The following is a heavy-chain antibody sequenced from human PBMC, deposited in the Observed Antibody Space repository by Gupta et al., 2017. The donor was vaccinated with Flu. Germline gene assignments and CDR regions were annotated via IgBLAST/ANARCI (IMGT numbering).Heavy chain of an antibody. CDR1: GYTFTSSF. CDR2: VNPNGGRT. D-gene: IGHD1-26*01. CDR3: ARASGSYHKPIDF. J-gene: IGHJ4*02. V-gene: IGHV1-46*01. Sequence: QVQLVQSGAEMKKPGTSVRVYCKASGYTFTSSFIYWVRQAPGQGLEWMGLVNPNGGRTAYAQKFRGRVTMSSDTSTSTVYMEVSSLRSEDTAVYSCARASGSYHKPIDFWGQGTLVTVSS.